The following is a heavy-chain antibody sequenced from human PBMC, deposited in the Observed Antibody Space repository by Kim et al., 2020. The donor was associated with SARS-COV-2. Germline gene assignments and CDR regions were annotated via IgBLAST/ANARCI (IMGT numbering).Heavy chain of an antibody. J-gene: IGHJ4*02. V-gene: IGHV3-66*01. CDR2: IYSGGST. CDR3: AQVTTGAWDYYFDY. CDR1: GFTVSSNY. D-gene: IGHD4-17*01. Sequence: GGSLRLSCAASGFTVSSNYMSWVRQAPGKGLEWVSVIYSGGSTYYADSVKGRFTISRDNSKNTLYLQMNSLRAEDTAVYYCAQVTTGAWDYYFDYWGQGTLVTVSS.